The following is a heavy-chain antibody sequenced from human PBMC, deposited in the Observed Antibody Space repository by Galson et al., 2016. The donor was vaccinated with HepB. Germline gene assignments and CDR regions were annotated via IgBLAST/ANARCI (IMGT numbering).Heavy chain of an antibody. CDR2: INPNSGGT. CDR3: ARGGLSPYDFRSTYFAY. CDR1: GYTFIDYY. Sequence: SVKVSCKASGYTFIDYYMHWVRQAPGQGLEWMGWINPNSGGTNYAQKFQGWVTMTRDTSISTAYMELSKLRSDDTAVYYCARGGLSPYDFRSTYFAYWGQGTLVTASS. V-gene: IGHV1-2*04. D-gene: IGHD3-3*01. J-gene: IGHJ4*02.